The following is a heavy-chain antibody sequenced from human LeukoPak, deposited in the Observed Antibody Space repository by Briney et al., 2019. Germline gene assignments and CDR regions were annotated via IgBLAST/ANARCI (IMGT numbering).Heavy chain of an antibody. Sequence: GASVKVSCKASGYTFTSYYMHWVRQAPGQGLEWMGVINPSGGGTSYTQKFQGRVTMTRDTSTSTVYMELRSLRSEDRAVYYCARETSGSYFDYWGQGTLVTVSS. V-gene: IGHV1-46*01. J-gene: IGHJ4*02. CDR1: GYTFTSYY. D-gene: IGHD1-26*01. CDR2: INPSGGGT. CDR3: ARETSGSYFDY.